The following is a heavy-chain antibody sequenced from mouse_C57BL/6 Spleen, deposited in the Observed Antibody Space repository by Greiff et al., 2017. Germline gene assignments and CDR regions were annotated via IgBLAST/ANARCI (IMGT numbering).Heavy chain of an antibody. CDR3: ARLGDYVYFDV. V-gene: IGHV1-54*01. D-gene: IGHD2-4*01. Sequence: VQLQESGAELVRPGTSVKVSCKASGYAFTNYLIEWVKQRPGQGLEWIGVINPGSGGTNYNEKFKGKATLTADKSSSTAYMQLSSLTSEDSAVYFCARLGDYVYFDVWGTGTTVTVSS. J-gene: IGHJ1*03. CDR2: INPGSGGT. CDR1: GYAFTNYL.